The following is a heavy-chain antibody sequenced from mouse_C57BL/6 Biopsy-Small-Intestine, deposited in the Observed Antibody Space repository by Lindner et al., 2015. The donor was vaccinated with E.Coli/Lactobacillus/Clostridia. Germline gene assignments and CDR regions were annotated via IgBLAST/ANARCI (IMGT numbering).Heavy chain of an antibody. CDR3: ARDDDYDSNWYFDV. CDR2: IYPYNGVS. V-gene: IGHV1-31*01. Sequence: VQLQESGPELVKPGASVKIPCKASGYTFTDYNMDWVKQSHGNILDWIGYIYPYNGVSSYNQKFKGKATLTVDKSSSTAYMELRSLTSEDSAVYYYARDDDYDSNWYFDVWGTGTTVTVSS. J-gene: IGHJ1*03. D-gene: IGHD2-4*01. CDR1: GYTFTDYN.